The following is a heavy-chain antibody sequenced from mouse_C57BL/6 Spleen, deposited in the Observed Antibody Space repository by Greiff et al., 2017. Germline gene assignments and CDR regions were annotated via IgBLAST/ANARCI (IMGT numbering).Heavy chain of an antibody. CDR1: GYTFTSYW. J-gene: IGHJ4*01. CDR3: ARRVYDYAMDY. Sequence: VQLQQPGAELVKPGASVKMSCKASGYTFTSYWITWVKQRPGQGLEWIGDIYPGSGSTNYNEKFKSKATLTADTSSSTAYMQLSSLTSEDSAVYYCARRVYDYAMDYWGQGTSVTVSS. V-gene: IGHV1-55*01. D-gene: IGHD2-12*01. CDR2: IYPGSGST.